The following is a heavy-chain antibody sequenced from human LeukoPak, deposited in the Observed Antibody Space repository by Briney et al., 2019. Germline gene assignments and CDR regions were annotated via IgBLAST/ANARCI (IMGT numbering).Heavy chain of an antibody. D-gene: IGHD3-10*01. CDR3: ARTIRGY. Sequence: GGSLGLSCAASGFTFSSYAMSWVRQAPGKGLEWVANIKEDGSEKYYVDSVKGRFTISRDNAKNSLYLQMNSLRAEDTAVYYCARTIRGYWGQGTLVTVSS. CDR2: IKEDGSEK. J-gene: IGHJ4*02. V-gene: IGHV3-7*01. CDR1: GFTFSSYA.